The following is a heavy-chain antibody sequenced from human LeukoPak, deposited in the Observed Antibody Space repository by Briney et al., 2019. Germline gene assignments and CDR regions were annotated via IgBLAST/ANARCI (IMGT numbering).Heavy chain of an antibody. CDR3: AKDLLSGGNCYSIFHY. J-gene: IGHJ4*02. V-gene: IGHV3-21*04. CDR2: ISRTSSYI. D-gene: IGHD2-15*01. Sequence: PGGSLRLSCAASGFTFSTYSINWVRQAPGKGLEWVSSISRTSSYIYYADSVKGRFTISRDNSKNTLYLQMNSLRAEDTAVYYCAKDLLSGGNCYSIFHYWGQGTLVTVSS. CDR1: GFTFSTYS.